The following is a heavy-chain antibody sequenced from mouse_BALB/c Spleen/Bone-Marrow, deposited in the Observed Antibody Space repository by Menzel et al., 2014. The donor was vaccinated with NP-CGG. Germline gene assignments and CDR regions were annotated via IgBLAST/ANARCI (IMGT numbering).Heavy chain of an antibody. CDR1: GYTFTTYW. J-gene: IGHJ2*01. CDR3: VRGELLAY. V-gene: IGHV1-55*01. Sequence: VNLVESGAELEKPGTSVKMSCKASGYTFTTYWMHWVKQRPGQGLEWIGHIYPGSDSTNYNEKFKSKATLTVDTSSSTAYMQLSSLTSEDSAVYYCVRGELLAYWGQGTTLTVSP. CDR2: IYPGSDST.